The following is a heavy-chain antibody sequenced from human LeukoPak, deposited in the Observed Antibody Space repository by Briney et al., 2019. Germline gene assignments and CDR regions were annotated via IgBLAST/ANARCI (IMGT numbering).Heavy chain of an antibody. Sequence: PSETLSLTCTVSGGSINNYYWSWIRQPPGKGLEWIGYIYYSGSTNYNPSLKSRLTISVDTSKNQFSLKPSSVTAADTAVYYCARYYYVSGSYYFDYWGQGTLVTASS. D-gene: IGHD3-10*01. CDR1: GGSINNYY. CDR2: IYYSGST. J-gene: IGHJ4*02. CDR3: ARYYYVSGSYYFDY. V-gene: IGHV4-59*01.